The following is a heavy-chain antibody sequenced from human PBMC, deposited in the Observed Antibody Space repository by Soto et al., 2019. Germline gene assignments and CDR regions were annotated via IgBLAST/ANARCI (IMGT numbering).Heavy chain of an antibody. CDR2: IIPIFGTA. Sequence: SVEVSCEASGGTFSSYAISWVRQAPGQGPEWMGGIIPIFGTANYAQKFQGRVTITADESTSTAYMELSSLRSEDTAVYYCARDLVVAATPTPTKYYGMDVWGQGTTVTVSS. V-gene: IGHV1-69*13. CDR3: ARDLVVAATPTPTKYYGMDV. D-gene: IGHD2-15*01. J-gene: IGHJ6*02. CDR1: GGTFSSYA.